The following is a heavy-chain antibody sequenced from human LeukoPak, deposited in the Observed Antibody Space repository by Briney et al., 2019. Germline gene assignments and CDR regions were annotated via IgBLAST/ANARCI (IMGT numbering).Heavy chain of an antibody. D-gene: IGHD3-3*01. J-gene: IGHJ6*02. CDR3: AKDSLRFLEWLAPPNYYYYAMDV. Sequence: PGGSLRLSCAASGFTVSSNYMSWVRQAPGKGMEWVSVIYSGGSTYYADSVKGRFTISRDNSKNTLYLQMNSLRAEDTAVYYCAKDSLRFLEWLAPPNYYYYAMDVWGQGTTVTVSS. V-gene: IGHV3-53*01. CDR1: GFTVSSNY. CDR2: IYSGGST.